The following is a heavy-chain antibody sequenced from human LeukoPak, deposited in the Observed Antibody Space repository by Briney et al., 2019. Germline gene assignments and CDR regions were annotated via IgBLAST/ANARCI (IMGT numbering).Heavy chain of an antibody. Sequence: PSETLSLTCTVSGGSISSSSYYWGWIRQPPGKGLEWIGSIYYSGSTYYNPSLKSRVTISVDTSKNQFSLKLSSVTAADTAVYYCARIVGASDYWGQGTLVTVSS. V-gene: IGHV4-39*01. J-gene: IGHJ4*02. CDR1: GGSISSSSYY. CDR2: IYYSGST. CDR3: ARIVGASDY. D-gene: IGHD1-26*01.